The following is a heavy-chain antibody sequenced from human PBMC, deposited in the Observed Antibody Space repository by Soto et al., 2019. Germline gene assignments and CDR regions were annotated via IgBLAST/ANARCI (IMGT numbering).Heavy chain of an antibody. D-gene: IGHD6-13*01. Sequence: SETLSLTCAVYGGSFSGYYWSWIRQPPGKGLEWIGEINHSGSTNYHPSLKSRVTISVDTSKNQFSLKLSSVTAADTDVYFCARGRVSRQQLVGKLYYYYGMDVWGQGTTVTVSS. J-gene: IGHJ6*02. CDR3: ARGRVSRQQLVGKLYYYYGMDV. V-gene: IGHV4-34*01. CDR2: INHSGST. CDR1: GGSFSGYY.